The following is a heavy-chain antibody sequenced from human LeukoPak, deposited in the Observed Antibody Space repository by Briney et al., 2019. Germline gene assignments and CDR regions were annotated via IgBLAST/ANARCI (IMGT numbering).Heavy chain of an antibody. D-gene: IGHD3-22*01. CDR1: GYSISSGYY. Sequence: SETLSLTCTVSGYSISSGYYWGWIRQPPGKGLEWIGNIYHSGSTYYNASLKSRVTISIDTSKNQFSLKLSSVTAADTAVYYCARGVTMIGRLRFDPWGQGTLATVSS. CDR2: IYHSGST. V-gene: IGHV4-38-2*02. J-gene: IGHJ5*02. CDR3: ARGVTMIGRLRFDP.